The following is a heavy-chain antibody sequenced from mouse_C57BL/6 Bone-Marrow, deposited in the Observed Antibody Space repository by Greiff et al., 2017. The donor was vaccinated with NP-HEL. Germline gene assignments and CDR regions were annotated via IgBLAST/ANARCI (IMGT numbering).Heavy chain of an antibody. V-gene: IGHV1-64*01. CDR2: IHPNSGST. CDR1: GYTFTSYW. D-gene: IGHD2-4*01. J-gene: IGHJ1*03. CDR3: ARGGLPYYWYFDV. Sequence: VQLQQSGAELVKPGASVKLSCKASGYTFTSYWMHWVKQRPGQGLEWIGMIHPNSGSTNYNEKFKSKATLTVDKSSSTAYMQLSSLTSEDSAVYYCARGGLPYYWYFDVWGTGTTVTVSS.